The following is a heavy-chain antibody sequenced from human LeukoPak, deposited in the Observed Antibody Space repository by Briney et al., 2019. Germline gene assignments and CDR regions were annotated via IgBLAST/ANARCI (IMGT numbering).Heavy chain of an antibody. V-gene: IGHV3-74*01. D-gene: IGHD3-9*01. CDR1: GFTFSSYW. Sequence: GGSLRLSCAASGFTFSSYWMHWVRQAPGKGLVWVSRINSDGSSTSYADSVKGRFTISRDNAKNTLYLQMNSLRAEDTAVYYCAGEDSVRYFDWLLSASPQDKIDYWGQGTLVTVSS. CDR2: INSDGSST. J-gene: IGHJ4*02. CDR3: AGEDSVRYFDWLLSASPQDKIDY.